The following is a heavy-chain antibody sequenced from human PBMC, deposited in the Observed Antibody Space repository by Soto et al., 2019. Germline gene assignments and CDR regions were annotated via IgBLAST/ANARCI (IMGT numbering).Heavy chain of an antibody. V-gene: IGHV1-69*12. J-gene: IGHJ5*02. D-gene: IGHD4-4*01. CDR3: AYGDGYSPVDV. CDR2: IIPIFGTA. CDR1: GGTFSSYA. Sequence: QVQLVQSGAEVKKPGSSVKVSCKASGGTFSSYAISWVRQAPGQGLEWMGGIIPIFGTANYAQKFQGRVTITADDATSAANMGLSSLISEDPDDYYCAYGDGYSPVDVWGQRPLVTVSS.